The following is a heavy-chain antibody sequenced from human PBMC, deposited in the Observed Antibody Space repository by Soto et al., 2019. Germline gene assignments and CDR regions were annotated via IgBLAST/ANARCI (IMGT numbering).Heavy chain of an antibody. CDR3: ARIPAYYDILTGYWANYGMDV. D-gene: IGHD3-9*01. CDR1: GFSLSTKRMC. Sequence: PTETLTLRCTFSGFSLSTKRMCVSWIRQPPGKALEWLARIDWDDDKYYSTSLKTRLTISKDTSKNQVVLTMTNMDPVDTATYYCARIPAYYDILTGYWANYGMDVWGQGTTVTVSS. CDR2: IDWDDDK. V-gene: IGHV2-70*11. J-gene: IGHJ6*02.